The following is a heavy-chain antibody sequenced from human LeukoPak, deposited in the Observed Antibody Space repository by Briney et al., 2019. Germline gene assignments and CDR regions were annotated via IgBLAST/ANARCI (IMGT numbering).Heavy chain of an antibody. D-gene: IGHD3-10*01. CDR1: GGSISSYY. Sequence: SETLSLTCTVSGGSISSYYWSWIRQPPGKGLEWIGYIYYSGSTYYNPSLKSRVTISVDTSKNQFSLKLSSVTAADTAVYYCARYYYGSGSYYNVDYYYYMDVWGKGTTVTVSS. V-gene: IGHV4-59*06. J-gene: IGHJ6*03. CDR2: IYYSGST. CDR3: ARYYYGSGSYYNVDYYYYMDV.